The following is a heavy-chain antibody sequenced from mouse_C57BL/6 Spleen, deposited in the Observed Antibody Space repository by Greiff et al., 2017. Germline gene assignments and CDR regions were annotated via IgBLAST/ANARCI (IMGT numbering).Heavy chain of an antibody. CDR2: IDPSDSYT. D-gene: IGHD1-1*01. V-gene: IGHV1-69*01. Sequence: QVQLQQPGAELVMPGASVKLSCKASGYTFTSYWMHWVKQRPGQGLEWIGEIDPSDSYTNYNQKFKGKSTLTVDKSSSTAYMKLSSLTSEDSAVYYCARWGAFTVVYHFDYWGQGTTLTVSS. J-gene: IGHJ2*01. CDR1: GYTFTSYW. CDR3: ARWGAFTVVYHFDY.